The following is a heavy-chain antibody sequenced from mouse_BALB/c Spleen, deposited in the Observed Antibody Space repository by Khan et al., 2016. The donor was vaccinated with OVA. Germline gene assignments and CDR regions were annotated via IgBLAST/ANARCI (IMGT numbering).Heavy chain of an antibody. Sequence: VQLQQPGTVLARPGASVKMSCKASGCTFTNYWMHWVKQRPGQGLEWIGTIYPGNSDTNYNQKFTGKAKLTAVTSTSTAYMELSSLTNEDSAVYYCARNGFGNYEIWDYWGQGTTLTVSS. CDR2: IYPGNSDT. D-gene: IGHD2-1*01. CDR3: ARNGFGNYEIWDY. J-gene: IGHJ2*01. V-gene: IGHV1-5*01. CDR1: GCTFTNYW.